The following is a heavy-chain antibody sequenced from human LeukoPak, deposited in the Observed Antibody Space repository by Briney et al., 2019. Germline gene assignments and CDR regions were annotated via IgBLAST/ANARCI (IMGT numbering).Heavy chain of an antibody. CDR1: GFTFSSYA. CDR3: AKVGGEDQLLEYFQH. J-gene: IGHJ1*01. V-gene: IGHV3-23*01. CDR2: ISGSGGST. D-gene: IGHD2-2*01. Sequence: GGSLRLSCAASGFTFSSYAVSWVRQARGKGLEWVSAISGSGGSTYYADSVKGRFTISRDNSKNTLYLQMNSLRAEDTAVYYCAKVGGEDQLLEYFQHWGQGTLVTVSS.